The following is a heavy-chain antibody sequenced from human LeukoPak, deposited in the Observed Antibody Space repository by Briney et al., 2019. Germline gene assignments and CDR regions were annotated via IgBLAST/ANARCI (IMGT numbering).Heavy chain of an antibody. CDR2: IYYSGST. Sequence: PSETLSLTCTVSGGSISSSSYYWGWIRQPPGKGLEWIGSIYYSGSTYYNPSLKSRVTISVDASKNQFSLKLSSVTAADTAVYYCARMVPWRDLYYYYYMDVWGKGTTVTVSS. J-gene: IGHJ6*03. V-gene: IGHV4-39*07. CDR1: GGSISSSSYY. D-gene: IGHD6-13*01. CDR3: ARMVPWRDLYYYYYMDV.